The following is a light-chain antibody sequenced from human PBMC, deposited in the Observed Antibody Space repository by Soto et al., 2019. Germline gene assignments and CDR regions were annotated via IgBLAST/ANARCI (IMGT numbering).Light chain of an antibody. CDR3: QQYDSWPFT. CDR2: GAS. CDR1: QSVDSN. J-gene: IGKJ3*01. V-gene: IGKV3-15*01. Sequence: EIVMTQSPATLSVSPGERDTLSCRASQSVDSNLAWYQQKPGQAPKLLIYGASTRATGIPARFSGSGSGTEFYLTISRLQAEDFSFYYCQQYDSWPFTFGPGTKVDIK.